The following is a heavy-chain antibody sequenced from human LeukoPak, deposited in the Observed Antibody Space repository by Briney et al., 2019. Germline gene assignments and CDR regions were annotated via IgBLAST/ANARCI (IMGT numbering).Heavy chain of an antibody. D-gene: IGHD6-13*01. Sequence: SETLSLTCTVSGGSISSGSYYWSWIRQPAGKGLEWIGRIYTSGSTNYNPSLKSRVTISVDTSKNQFSLKLSSVTAADTAVYYWARSYSSSWYDYWGQGTLVTVSS. V-gene: IGHV4-61*02. CDR1: GGSISSGSYY. J-gene: IGHJ4*02. CDR2: IYTSGST. CDR3: ARSYSSSWYDY.